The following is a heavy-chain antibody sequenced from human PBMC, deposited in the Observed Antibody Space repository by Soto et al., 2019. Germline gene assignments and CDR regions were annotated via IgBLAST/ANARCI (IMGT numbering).Heavy chain of an antibody. D-gene: IGHD2-21*02. Sequence: EVQLVESEGGLVQPGGSLRLSCEASGFIFTTSDMSWVRQAPGKGLEWISSITITGDTTHYADSVKGRFTISRDNSRNTVYLQMNSLRVDDTAVYYCEKGGGGDHGYWGQGTLVAVSS. V-gene: IGHV3-23*04. CDR1: GFIFTTSD. CDR3: EKGGGGDHGY. CDR2: ITITGDTT. J-gene: IGHJ4*02.